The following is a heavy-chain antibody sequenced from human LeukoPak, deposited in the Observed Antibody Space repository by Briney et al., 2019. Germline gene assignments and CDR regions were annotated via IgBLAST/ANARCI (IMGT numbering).Heavy chain of an antibody. J-gene: IGHJ4*02. CDR2: ISSSSSYI. CDR3: ARGMEAMDELDY. V-gene: IGHV3-21*01. CDR1: GFTFSSYS. Sequence: KPGGSLRLSCAASGFTFSSYSMNWVRQAPGRGLEWASSISSSSSYIYYADSVKGRFTISRDNAKNSLYLQMNSLRAEDTAVYYCARGMEAMDELDYWGQGTLVTVSS. D-gene: IGHD5-18*01.